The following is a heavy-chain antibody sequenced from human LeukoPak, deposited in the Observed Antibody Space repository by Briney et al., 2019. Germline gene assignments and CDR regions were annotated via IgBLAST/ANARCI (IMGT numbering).Heavy chain of an antibody. CDR2: FKSKTDGGAT. CDR1: GFPFSKAW. J-gene: IGHJ4*02. CDR3: TSDRGIAARPLFDL. D-gene: IGHD6-6*01. Sequence: GGSLRLSCAGSGFPFSKAWMSWVRQAPGEGLEWLGRFKSKTDGGATDYAAPVKGRFSLSRDDSKNTLYLQMNSLKIEDTAVYYCTSDRGIAARPLFDLWGQGTLSPSPQ. V-gene: IGHV3-15*01.